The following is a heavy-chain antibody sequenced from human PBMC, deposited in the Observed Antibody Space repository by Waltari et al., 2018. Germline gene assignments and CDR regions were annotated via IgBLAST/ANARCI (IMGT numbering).Heavy chain of an antibody. CDR3: ASRGGYGVLFH. Sequence: QLQLQESGPGLVKPSETLSLTCTVSGGSISTSSFYWGWIRQPPGKGLEWIGTIYYSGSTSYNPSLRSRVTISLDTSKNQFSLTWTSVTAADTAVYYCASRGGYGVLFHRGQGTLVTVSS. J-gene: IGHJ4*02. CDR1: GGSISTSSFY. CDR2: IYYSGST. V-gene: IGHV4-39*07. D-gene: IGHD4-17*01.